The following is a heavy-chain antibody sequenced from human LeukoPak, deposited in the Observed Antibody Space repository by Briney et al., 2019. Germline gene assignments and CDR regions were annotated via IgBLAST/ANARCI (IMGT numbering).Heavy chain of an antibody. J-gene: IGHJ3*02. D-gene: IGHD3-9*01. Sequence: PSETLSLTCAVYGGSFSGYYWSWIRQPPGKGLEWIGEINHSGSTNYNPSLKSRVTISVDTSKNQFSLKLSSVTAADTAVYYCARQPYYDILTGYDGDAFDIWGQGTMVTVSS. CDR1: GGSFSGYY. V-gene: IGHV4-34*01. CDR3: ARQPYYDILTGYDGDAFDI. CDR2: INHSGST.